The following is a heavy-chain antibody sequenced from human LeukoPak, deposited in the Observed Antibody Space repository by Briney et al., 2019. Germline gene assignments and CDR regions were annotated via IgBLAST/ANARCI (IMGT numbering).Heavy chain of an antibody. CDR3: ARESAYCDY. V-gene: IGHV3-64*01. CDR2: ISSDGGTT. Sequence: PGGSLRLSCAASGFTFSTYPMHWVRQAPGKGLEYVSAISSDGGTTYYGNSVRGRFTISRDNSKNTLYLQMGSLRTEDMAVYYCARESAYCDYWGQGTLVTVSS. CDR1: GFTFSTYP. J-gene: IGHJ4*02.